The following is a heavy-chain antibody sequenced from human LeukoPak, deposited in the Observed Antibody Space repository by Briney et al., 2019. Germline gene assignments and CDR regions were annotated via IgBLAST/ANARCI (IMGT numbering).Heavy chain of an antibody. J-gene: IGHJ4*02. CDR2: INQSGNT. D-gene: IGHD3-10*01. CDR1: GGSFSGYY. CDR3: ARGSGSGSYYNDY. Sequence: PSETLSLTCAVYGGSFSGYYWSWIRQPPGKGLEWMGEINQSGNTIYSPSLKSRLTILLDTPKNQFSLKLSSVTAADTAVYYCARGSGSGSYYNDYWGQGTLVSVSS. V-gene: IGHV4-34*01.